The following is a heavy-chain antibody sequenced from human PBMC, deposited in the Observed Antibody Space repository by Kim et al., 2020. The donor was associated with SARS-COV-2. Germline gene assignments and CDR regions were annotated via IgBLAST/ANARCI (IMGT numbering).Heavy chain of an antibody. V-gene: IGHV1-69*13. CDR1: GGTFRGYA. J-gene: IGHJ3*02. D-gene: IGHD3-22*01. Sequence: SVKVSCKAFGGTFRGYAISWVRQAPGQGLEWMGGIIPVHGAVNYAQKFQGRVTITADESTSTAFMDLRSLRSQDTAVYYCARGVDGVMVAGYDAFNIWGQGTMVIVAS. CDR2: IIPVHGAV. CDR3: ARGVDGVMVAGYDAFNI.